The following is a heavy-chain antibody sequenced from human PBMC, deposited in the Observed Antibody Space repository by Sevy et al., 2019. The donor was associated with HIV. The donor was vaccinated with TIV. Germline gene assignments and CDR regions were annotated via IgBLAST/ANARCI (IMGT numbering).Heavy chain of an antibody. V-gene: IGHV3-33*01. CDR2: IGYDGSNN. CDR3: ARDPRMYGDYLLAYFDS. Sequence: GGSLRLSCAASGFTPSTYGMHWVRQAPGKGLEWVAVIGYDGSNNYYADSVKGRFTISRDNSKNTLFLQMDSLRAEDTAVYYCARDPRMYGDYLLAYFDSWRQGTLVTVSS. J-gene: IGHJ4*02. CDR1: GFTPSTYG. D-gene: IGHD2-8*01.